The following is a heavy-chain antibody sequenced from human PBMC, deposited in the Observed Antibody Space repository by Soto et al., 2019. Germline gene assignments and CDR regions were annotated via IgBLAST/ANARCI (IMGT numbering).Heavy chain of an antibody. CDR1: GGSISSYY. D-gene: IGHD3-10*01. CDR2: IYYSGST. CDR3: ARELFGRSVWFDP. J-gene: IGHJ5*02. Sequence: QVQLQESGPGLVKPSETLSLTCTVSGGSISSYYWSWIRQPPGKGLEWIGYIYYSGSTNYNPSLTSRVTISVDTPKNQFSLKLRSVTAADTAVYYCARELFGRSVWFDPWGQGTLVTVSS. V-gene: IGHV4-59*01.